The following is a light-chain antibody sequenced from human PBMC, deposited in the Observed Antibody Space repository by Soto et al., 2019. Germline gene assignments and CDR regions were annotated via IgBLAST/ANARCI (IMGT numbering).Light chain of an antibody. J-gene: IGLJ2*01. CDR3: CSYAGGASVV. CDR1: ISDVGRYNL. CDR2: EDI. V-gene: IGLV2-23*01. Sequence: QSALTQPASVSGSPGQSITISCTGTISDVGRYNLVSWYQQHPDKAPKLIIYEDIERPSGGSHRFSGSTSGNTASLTISGLKTEDEAKYFCCSYAGGASVVFGGGTKLTVL.